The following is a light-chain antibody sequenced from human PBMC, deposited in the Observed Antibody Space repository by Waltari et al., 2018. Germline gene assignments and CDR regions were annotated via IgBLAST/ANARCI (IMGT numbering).Light chain of an antibody. CDR1: QDISNY. V-gene: IGKV1-33*01. J-gene: IGKJ1*01. CDR2: DAS. CDR3: QQYDNLPRT. Sequence: DIQMTQSPSSLSASVGDRVTITCQASQDISNYLNWYKQKPGQAPKLLIYDASNLETGVPSRFSGSGSETDFTFTISSLQPEDIATYYCQQYDNLPRTFGQGTKVEIK.